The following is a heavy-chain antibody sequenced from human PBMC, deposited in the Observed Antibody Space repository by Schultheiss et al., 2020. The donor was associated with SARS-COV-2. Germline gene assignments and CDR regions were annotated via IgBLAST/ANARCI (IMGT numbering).Heavy chain of an antibody. CDR2: ISYDGFKK. D-gene: IGHD2-2*01. CDR1: GFTFSSYG. J-gene: IGHJ6*03. Sequence: GGSLRLSCAASGFTFSSYGMHWVRQAPGKGLEWVAVISYDGFKKYYADSVKGRFTISRDNAKNSLYLQMNSLRAEDTAVYYCARAVVPAVLVAVLHLSMDVWGKGTTVTVSS. V-gene: IGHV3-30*12. CDR3: ARAVVPAVLVAVLHLSMDV.